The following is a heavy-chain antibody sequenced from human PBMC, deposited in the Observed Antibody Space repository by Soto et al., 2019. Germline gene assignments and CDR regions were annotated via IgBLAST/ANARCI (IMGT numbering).Heavy chain of an antibody. J-gene: IGHJ6*02. Sequence: QITLKESGPTLVKPTQPLKLTCTFSGFSLTSGVVGVGWIRQPPGEALEWLALIYWNDEQYYNPSLRNRITITRDTSKTQVVLTMTNMDPVDTATYYCAHRLPGPSGYDVWGQGTTVTVSS. CDR2: IYWNDEQ. CDR1: GFSLTSGVVG. V-gene: IGHV2-5*01. CDR3: AHRLPGPSGYDV. D-gene: IGHD6-13*01.